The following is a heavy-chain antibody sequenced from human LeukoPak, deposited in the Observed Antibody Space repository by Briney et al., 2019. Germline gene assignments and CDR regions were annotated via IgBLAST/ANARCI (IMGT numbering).Heavy chain of an antibody. CDR1: ERMVRNSY. D-gene: IGHD3-10*01. Sequence: GGSLRLSCEGPERMVRNSYMSWVRQSPGRGLEWVSVIYSGGSTDYADSVKGRFTTSRDTFKNTVYLQMNNLRAEDTGVYYCVRDLRDRRGYSNYYMDVWGKGTTVIVSS. J-gene: IGHJ6*03. CDR3: VRDLRDRRGYSNYYMDV. CDR2: IYSGGST. V-gene: IGHV3-53*01.